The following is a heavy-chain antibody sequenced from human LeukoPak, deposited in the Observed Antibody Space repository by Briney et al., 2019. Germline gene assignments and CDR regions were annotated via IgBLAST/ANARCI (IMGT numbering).Heavy chain of an antibody. CDR1: GFTFTNYW. D-gene: IGHD3/OR15-3a*01. Sequence: GGSLRLSCAGSGFTFTNYWMSWVRQAPGKGLQWVANINHDGSDKSYVDSVKGRFTISRDNAKNSLYLQMNSLTDQDTAVYYCVRGRTGYCAASPGYFQHWGQGTLVTVSS. J-gene: IGHJ1*01. V-gene: IGHV3-7*04. CDR3: VRGRTGYCAASPGYFQH. CDR2: INHDGSDK.